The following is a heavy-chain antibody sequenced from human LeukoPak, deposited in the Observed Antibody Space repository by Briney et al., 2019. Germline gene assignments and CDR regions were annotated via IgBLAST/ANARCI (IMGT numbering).Heavy chain of an antibody. CDR3: VRDGRPLDY. V-gene: IGHV3-7*01. CDR2: IKQDGGER. Sequence: GGSLRLSCTASGFTFDNYWMTWVRQPPGKGLEWVANIKQDGGERYYVDSVRGRFAISRDNSKNSLYLQMNSLRAEDTAVYYCVRDGRPLDYWGQGTLVIVS. J-gene: IGHJ4*02. CDR1: GFTFDNYW. D-gene: IGHD3/OR15-3a*01.